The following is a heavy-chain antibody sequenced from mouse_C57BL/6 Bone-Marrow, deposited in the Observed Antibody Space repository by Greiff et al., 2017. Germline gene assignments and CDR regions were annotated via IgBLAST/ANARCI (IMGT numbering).Heavy chain of an antibody. Sequence: QVQLQQPGAELVKPGASVKLSCKASGYTFTSYWMHWVKQRPGQGLEWIGMIHPYSGSTNYNEKFKSKATLTVDKSSSTAYMQLSSLTSEDSAVYYCARLDSNYVDWYFDVWGTGTTVTVSS. D-gene: IGHD2-5*01. CDR2: IHPYSGST. CDR1: GYTFTSYW. CDR3: ARLDSNYVDWYFDV. V-gene: IGHV1-64*01. J-gene: IGHJ1*03.